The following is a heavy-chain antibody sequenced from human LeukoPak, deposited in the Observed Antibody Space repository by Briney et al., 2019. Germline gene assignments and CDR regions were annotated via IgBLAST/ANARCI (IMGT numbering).Heavy chain of an antibody. CDR2: IYPGDSDT. Sequence: GESLKISCKGSGYSFTSYWIGWVRQMPGKGLEWMGIIYPGDSDTRYSPSFQGQVTISADKSISTAYLQWSSLKASDTAMYYCARTPFSGRYLTAGLGAFDIWGQGTMVTVSS. CDR1: GYSFTSYW. V-gene: IGHV5-51*01. D-gene: IGHD1-26*01. J-gene: IGHJ3*02. CDR3: ARTPFSGRYLTAGLGAFDI.